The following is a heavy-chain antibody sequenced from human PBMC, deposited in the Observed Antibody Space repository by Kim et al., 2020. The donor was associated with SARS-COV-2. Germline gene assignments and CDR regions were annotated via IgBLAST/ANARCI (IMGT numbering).Heavy chain of an antibody. Sequence: GGSLRLSCSASGFTFSSYAMHWAPPPPGKGLESVSPISSNGGSTYYADSLKGRFTISRDNSKNTLYLQMSSLRAEDTAVYYCVKYGAGNWITEASYSYYGMDVWGQGATGTVSS. V-gene: IGHV3-64D*06. CDR2: ISSNGGST. D-gene: IGHD1-1*01. CDR3: VKYGAGNWITEASYSYYGMDV. J-gene: IGHJ6*02. CDR1: GFTFSSYA.